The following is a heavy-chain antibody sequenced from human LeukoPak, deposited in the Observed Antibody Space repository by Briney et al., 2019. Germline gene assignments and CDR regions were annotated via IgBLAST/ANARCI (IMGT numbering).Heavy chain of an antibody. CDR3: ARSHAEQWLVPGT. V-gene: IGHV3-30-3*01. Sequence: GRSLRLSCAASGFTFSSYAMHWVRQAPGKGLEWVAVISYDGSNKYYADSVKGRFTISRDNSKNTLYLQMNSLRAEDTAVYYCARSHAEQWLVPGTWGQGTLVTVSS. J-gene: IGHJ5*02. D-gene: IGHD6-19*01. CDR1: GFTFSSYA. CDR2: ISYDGSNK.